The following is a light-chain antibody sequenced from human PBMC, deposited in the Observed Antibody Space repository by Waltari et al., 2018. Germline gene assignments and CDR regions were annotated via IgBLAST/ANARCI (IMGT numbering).Light chain of an antibody. Sequence: YELTQAPSMSVSPGQAARITCSGDALPKQFAHWYQQKPGQPPLLVIYKDKERPSGVPDRFSGSSSGTTVTLTINGVQPDDEADYYCQSADFSGRYVVFGGGTKLTVL. CDR1: ALPKQF. V-gene: IGLV3-25*03. J-gene: IGLJ2*01. CDR3: QSADFSGRYVV. CDR2: KDK.